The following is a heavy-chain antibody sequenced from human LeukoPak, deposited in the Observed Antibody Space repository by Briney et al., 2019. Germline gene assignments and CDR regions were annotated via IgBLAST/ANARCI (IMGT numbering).Heavy chain of an antibody. Sequence: GGSLRLSCAAFGFTFSSYARSWVRQAPGKGLEWVSAVSGSGGSTYYADSVKGRFTISGDNSKNTLYLQMNSLRAEDTAVYYCAKVVRGVIRGFDYWGQGTLVTVSS. J-gene: IGHJ4*02. D-gene: IGHD3-10*02. CDR1: GFTFSSYA. CDR3: AKVVRGVIRGFDY. CDR2: VSGSGGST. V-gene: IGHV3-23*01.